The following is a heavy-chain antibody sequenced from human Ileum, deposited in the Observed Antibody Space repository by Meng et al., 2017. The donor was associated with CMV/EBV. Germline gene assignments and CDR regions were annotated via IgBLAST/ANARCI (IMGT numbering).Heavy chain of an antibody. Sequence: LSCVASCFTFSDYWVHWVRQAPGKGLVWVSRINRDGSTTDYADSVKGRFSLSRGHAKTTLYLQMNSLSAADTAVYYCARAAPSGSYDFWGQGTLVTVSS. V-gene: IGHV3-74*01. CDR2: INRDGSTT. D-gene: IGHD1-26*01. J-gene: IGHJ4*02. CDR3: ARAAPSGSYDF. CDR1: CFTFSDYW.